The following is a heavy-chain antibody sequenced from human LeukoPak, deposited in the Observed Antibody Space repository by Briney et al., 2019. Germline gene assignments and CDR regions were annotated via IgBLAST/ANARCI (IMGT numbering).Heavy chain of an antibody. CDR3: ARDSPLGPLWFDP. CDR1: GGSISSYY. V-gene: IGHV4-59*01. D-gene: IGHD1-26*01. CDR2: IYYSGST. J-gene: IGHJ5*02. Sequence: PSETLSLTCTVSGGSISSYYLSWIRQPPGKGPEWIGYIYYSGSTNYNPSPKSRVTISVDTSKNQFSLKLSSVTAADTAVYYCARDSPLGPLWFDPWGQGTLVTVSS.